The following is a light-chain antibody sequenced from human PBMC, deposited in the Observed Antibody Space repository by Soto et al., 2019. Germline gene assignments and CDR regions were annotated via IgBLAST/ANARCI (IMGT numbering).Light chain of an antibody. V-gene: IGKV3-20*01. CDR1: QSVSSSY. CDR3: QQYGRSPWT. Sequence: EIVLTQSPGTLSLSPGERATLSCRASQSVSSSYLAWYQQKPGQAPRLLIYGASNRATGIPDRISGSGSGTDFTLTISRLEPEDFAVYYCQQYGRSPWTFGQGTKVEIK. J-gene: IGKJ1*01. CDR2: GAS.